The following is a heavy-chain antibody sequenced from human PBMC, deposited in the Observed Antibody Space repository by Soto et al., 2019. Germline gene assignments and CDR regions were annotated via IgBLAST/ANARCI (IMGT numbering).Heavy chain of an antibody. D-gene: IGHD3-3*01. CDR3: AKDRQYDFWTVEY. V-gene: IGHV3-30*18. J-gene: IGHJ4*02. Sequence: QVQLVESGGGVVQPGRSLRLSCAASGFTFSSFGMHWVRQAPGKGLEWVALIVYDGTNKYYADSVKGRFTISRDNSKNALYLQLNSLRPEDTAEYYCAKDRQYDFWTVEYWGQGTLVTVSS. CDR1: GFTFSSFG. CDR2: IVYDGTNK.